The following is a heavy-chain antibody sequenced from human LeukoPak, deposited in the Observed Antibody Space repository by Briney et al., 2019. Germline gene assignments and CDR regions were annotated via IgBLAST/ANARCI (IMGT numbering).Heavy chain of an antibody. CDR2: IYHSGHS. CDR1: DYSISSGYY. CDR3: ARDKPNIVVVAGAIIYYMDV. J-gene: IGHJ6*03. D-gene: IGHD2-2*02. Sequence: SETLSLTCTVSDYSISSGYYWGWIRQPPGKGLEWIGSIYHSGHSSYNPSLKSRVSISVDTSKNQFSLRLNSVTAADTAVYYCARDKPNIVVVAGAIIYYMDVWGKGTTVTVSS. V-gene: IGHV4-38-2*02.